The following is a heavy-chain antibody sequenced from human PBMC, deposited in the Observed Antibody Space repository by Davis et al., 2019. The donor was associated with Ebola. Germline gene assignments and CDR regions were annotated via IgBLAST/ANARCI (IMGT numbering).Heavy chain of an antibody. CDR3: ARGERGNWFDP. V-gene: IGHV3-74*01. J-gene: IGHJ5*02. CDR2: IITDGTTT. D-gene: IGHD5-24*01. CDR1: GFTFSSYW. Sequence: PGGSLRLSCAASGFTFSSYWMSWVRQAPGKGLVWVSRIITDGTTTNYADSVKGRFTISRDNAKNTLYLQMNSLRVEDTAVYYCARGERGNWFDPWGQGTLVTVSS.